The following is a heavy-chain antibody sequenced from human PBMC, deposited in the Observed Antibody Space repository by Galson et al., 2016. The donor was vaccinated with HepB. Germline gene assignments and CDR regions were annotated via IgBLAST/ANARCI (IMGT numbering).Heavy chain of an antibody. D-gene: IGHD2-2*01. CDR1: GISFSTFS. J-gene: IGHJ2*01. CDR2: ISSNGDFI. CDR3: ARDNSHCGRTSCIPTYRYFDL. Sequence: YLRLSCAASGISFSTFSMNWVRQAPGQGLEWLSSISSNGDFINYADSVKGRFTISRDNADNSLFLHMSSLRAEDTAIYYCARDNSHCGRTSCIPTYRYFDLWGRGTLVTVSS. V-gene: IGHV3-21*01.